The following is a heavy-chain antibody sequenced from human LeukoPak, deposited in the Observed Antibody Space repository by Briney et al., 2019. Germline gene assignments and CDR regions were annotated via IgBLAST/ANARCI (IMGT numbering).Heavy chain of an antibody. CDR3: ARVGYCGGDCSLDP. CDR1: GGSFSGYY. J-gene: IGHJ5*02. CDR2: INHSGST. Sequence: SETLSLTCAVYGGSFSGYYWSWIRQPPGKGLEWNGEINHSGSTNYNPSLKSRVTISVDTSKNQFSLKLSSVTAADTAVYYCARVGYCGGDCSLDPWGQGTLVTVSS. D-gene: IGHD2-21*02. V-gene: IGHV4-34*01.